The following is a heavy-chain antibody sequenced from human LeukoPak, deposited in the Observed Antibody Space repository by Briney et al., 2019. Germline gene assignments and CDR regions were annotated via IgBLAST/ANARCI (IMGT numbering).Heavy chain of an antibody. Sequence: SETLSLTCAVYGGSFSGYYWSWIRQPPGKGLEWIGEINHSGSTNYNPSLKSRVTISVDTSKNQFSLKLSSVTAADTAVYYCARLGPFSPIVVVPAASYGYFDYWGQGTLVTVSS. CDR2: INHSGST. V-gene: IGHV4-34*01. J-gene: IGHJ4*02. CDR1: GGSFSGYY. D-gene: IGHD2-2*01. CDR3: ARLGPFSPIVVVPAASYGYFDY.